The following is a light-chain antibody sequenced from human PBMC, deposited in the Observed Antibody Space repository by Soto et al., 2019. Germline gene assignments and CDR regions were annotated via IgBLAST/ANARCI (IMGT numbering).Light chain of an antibody. CDR2: GAS. J-gene: IGKJ5*01. V-gene: IGKV3-15*01. CDR1: QSVSSK. CDR3: QQYNNWPSIT. Sequence: EIEMTQSPATLSVSPGERATLSCRASQSVSSKLAWYQQRPGQAPRLLIYGASTRATGIPARFSGSGSGTEFTLTISSLQSEDFAVYYCQQYNNWPSITFGQGTRL.